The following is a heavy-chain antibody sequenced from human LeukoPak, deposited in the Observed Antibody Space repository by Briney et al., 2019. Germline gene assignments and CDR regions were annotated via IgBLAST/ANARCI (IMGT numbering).Heavy chain of an antibody. CDR1: GYTFTSYA. V-gene: IGHV1-3*01. CDR3: ARGGWAAAAYDAFDI. D-gene: IGHD6-13*01. J-gene: IGHJ3*02. Sequence: ASVKVSCKASGYTFTSYAMHWVRQAPGQRLEWMGWINAGNGNTKYSQKFQGRVTITRDTSASTAYMELSSLRSEDTAVYYCARGGWAAAAYDAFDIWGQGTMVTVPS. CDR2: INAGNGNT.